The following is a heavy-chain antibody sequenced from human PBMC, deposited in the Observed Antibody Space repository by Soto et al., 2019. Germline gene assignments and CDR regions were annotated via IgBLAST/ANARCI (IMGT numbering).Heavy chain of an antibody. CDR1: GFTFSSYS. Sequence: GGSLRLSCAASGFTFSSYSMNWVRQAPGKGLEWVSYISSSSSTIYYADSVKGRFTISRDNAKNSLYLQMNSLRAEDTAVYYCARGPDSSSSPEYFQHWGQGTLVTVSS. CDR3: ARGPDSSSSPEYFQH. J-gene: IGHJ1*01. CDR2: ISSSSSTI. D-gene: IGHD6-6*01. V-gene: IGHV3-48*04.